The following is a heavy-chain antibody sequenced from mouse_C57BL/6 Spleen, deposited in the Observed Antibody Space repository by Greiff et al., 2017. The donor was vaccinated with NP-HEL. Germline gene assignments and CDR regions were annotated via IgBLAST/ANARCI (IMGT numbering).Heavy chain of an antibody. CDR1: GYTFTSYW. V-gene: IGHV1-61*01. D-gene: IGHD2-3*01. CDR2: IYPSDSET. J-gene: IGHJ3*01. Sequence: QVQLKESGAELVRPGSSVKLSCKASGYTFTSYWMDWVKQRPGQGLEWIGNIYPSDSETHYNQKFKDKATLTVDKSSSTAYMQLNSLTSEDSAVYYCARQGYYLFAYWGQGTLVTVSA. CDR3: ARQGYYLFAY.